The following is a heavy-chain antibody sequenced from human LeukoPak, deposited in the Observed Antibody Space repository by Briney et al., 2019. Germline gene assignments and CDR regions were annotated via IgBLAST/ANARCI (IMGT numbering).Heavy chain of an antibody. CDR3: SRYSYGYRGGYYFDY. CDR2: TYYSGST. J-gene: IGHJ4*02. Sequence: SETLSLTCTVSGGSISSSSYYWGWIRQPPGKGLEWIVSTYYSGSTYYNPSLKSRVTISVDTSKNQFSLKLSSVTAADTAVYYCSRYSYGYRGGYYFDYWGQGTLVTVSS. CDR1: GGSISSSSYY. D-gene: IGHD5-18*01. V-gene: IGHV4-39*07.